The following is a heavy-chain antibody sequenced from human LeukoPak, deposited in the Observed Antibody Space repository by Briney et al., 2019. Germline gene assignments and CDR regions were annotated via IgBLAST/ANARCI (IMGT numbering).Heavy chain of an antibody. CDR1: GFTLSDFA. D-gene: IGHD1-26*01. CDR3: AKCRGSDYYYYMDV. V-gene: IGHV3-23*01. Sequence: PGGSLRLSCAASGFTLSDFAMSWVRQAPGKGLEWVSAISGSGGSTYHGDSVKGRFTISRDNSKNTLYLQMNGLRAEDTAVYWCAKCRGSDYYYYMDVWGKGTTVTVSS. J-gene: IGHJ6*03. CDR2: ISGSGGST.